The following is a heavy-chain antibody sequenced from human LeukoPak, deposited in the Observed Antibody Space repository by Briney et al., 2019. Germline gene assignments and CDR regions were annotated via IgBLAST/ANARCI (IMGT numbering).Heavy chain of an antibody. CDR2: ISPDSTFI. CDR1: GFTFSTDG. Sequence: GGSLRLSCAGSGFTFSTDGMNWVRQAPGKGLEWVSSISPDSTFIPQADSVKGRFTISRDNAKNSLYLQMESLRVEDTAVYYCARFKLDAFDIWGQGTMVTVSS. CDR3: ARFKLDAFDI. J-gene: IGHJ3*02. V-gene: IGHV3-21*01. D-gene: IGHD4-23*01.